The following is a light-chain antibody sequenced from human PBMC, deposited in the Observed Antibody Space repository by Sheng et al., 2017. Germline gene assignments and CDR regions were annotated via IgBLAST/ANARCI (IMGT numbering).Light chain of an antibody. CDR1: SSNIGAGFG. Sequence: QSVLTQPPSVSGSPGQRVTISCTGRSSNIGAGFGIHWYQQLPGSAPRLLISDTTSRPSGVPDRFSGSKSGTSASLAITGLQPEDEADYYCQSYDGSVSGCVFGTGTKVTVL. CDR2: DTT. CDR3: QSYDGSVSGCV. V-gene: IGLV1-40*01. J-gene: IGLJ1*01.